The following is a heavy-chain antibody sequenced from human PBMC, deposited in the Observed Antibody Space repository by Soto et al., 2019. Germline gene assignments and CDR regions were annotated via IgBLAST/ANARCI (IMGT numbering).Heavy chain of an antibody. Sequence: QVQLQESGPGLVRPSGTLSLTCAVYGGSINSSNWWSWVRQPPGKGLEWIGEIYHSGSTEYNPSLKSRITMSADKSKNQLSLKLSSVTAADTAVYYCARARIFSGSFDIWGQGTLVTVSS. V-gene: IGHV4-4*02. CDR1: GGSINSSNW. D-gene: IGHD3-10*02. J-gene: IGHJ3*02. CDR3: ARARIFSGSFDI. CDR2: IYHSGST.